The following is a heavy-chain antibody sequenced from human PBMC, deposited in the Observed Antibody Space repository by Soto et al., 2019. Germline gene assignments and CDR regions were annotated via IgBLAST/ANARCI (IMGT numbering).Heavy chain of an antibody. CDR1: GFTFSSYS. V-gene: IGHV3-21*01. Sequence: PGGSLRLSCAASGFTFSSYSMNWVRQAPGKGLEWVSSISSSSSYIYYADSVKGRFTISRDNAKNSLYLQMNSLRAEDTAVYYCARENPYYYYYYMDVWGKGTTVTVSS. CDR3: ARENPYYYYYYMDV. CDR2: ISSSSSYI. J-gene: IGHJ6*03.